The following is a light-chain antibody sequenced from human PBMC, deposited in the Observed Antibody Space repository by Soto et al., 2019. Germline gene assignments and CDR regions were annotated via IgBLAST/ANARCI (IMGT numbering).Light chain of an antibody. CDR3: QHYNRYSGT. Sequence: DIQMTQSPSTLSASVGDRVTITCRASQSISSWLALYQQKPGKAPKLLIYKSSSLESGVPSRFCGSGSGTEFTLTISSLWPDDFATYYCQHYNRYSGTFGQGTKVEIK. J-gene: IGKJ1*01. CDR2: KSS. CDR1: QSISSW. V-gene: IGKV1-5*03.